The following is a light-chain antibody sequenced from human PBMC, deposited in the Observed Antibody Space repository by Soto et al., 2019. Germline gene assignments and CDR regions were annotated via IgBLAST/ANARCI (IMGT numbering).Light chain of an antibody. J-gene: IGKJ2*01. V-gene: IGKV3-20*01. CDR1: QSVSSSH. CDR3: QQYGGSPLYT. CDR2: GAS. Sequence: DIVLTQSPGTLSLSPGEGATLSCRASQSVSSSHLAWYQQKPGQAPRLVIYGASSRATGIPDRFSCSGSGTDFNLTISRLEPEDFAVYYCQQYGGSPLYTFGQGTTLEIK.